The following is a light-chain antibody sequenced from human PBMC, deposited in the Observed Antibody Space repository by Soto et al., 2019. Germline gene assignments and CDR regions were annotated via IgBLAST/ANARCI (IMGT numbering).Light chain of an antibody. CDR3: QHYNNWPPYT. CDR1: QSVSSN. V-gene: IGKV3-15*01. Sequence: EIVMTQSPATLSVSPGERATLSCRASQSVSSNLAWYQQKPGQAPRLLIYGASTRATGIPARFSGSGSGTEFSLTISSLQSADVAVYYCQHYNNWPPYTFGQGTKLEIK. CDR2: GAS. J-gene: IGKJ2*01.